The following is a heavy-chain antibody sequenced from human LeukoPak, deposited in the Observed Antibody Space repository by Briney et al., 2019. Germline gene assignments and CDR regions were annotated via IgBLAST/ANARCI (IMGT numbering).Heavy chain of an antibody. CDR3: ARDFKESNWNEGHWFDP. Sequence: ASVKVSCKTSGGTFSSYSISWVRQAPGQGLEWMGRIIPIFDIPNYAQKFQGRVTITADKSTSTAYMELSGLRSEDTAVYYCARDFKESNWNEGHWFDPWGQGTLLTVSS. J-gene: IGHJ5*02. CDR2: IIPIFDIP. D-gene: IGHD1-20*01. V-gene: IGHV1-69*04. CDR1: GGTFSSYS.